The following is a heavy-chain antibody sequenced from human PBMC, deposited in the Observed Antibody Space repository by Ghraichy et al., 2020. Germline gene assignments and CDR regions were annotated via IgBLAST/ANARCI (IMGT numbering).Heavy chain of an antibody. CDR2: ISAYNGNT. CDR1: GYTFTTYG. D-gene: IGHD3-22*01. J-gene: IGHJ5*01. V-gene: IGHV1-18*01. Sequence: ASVKVSCKASGYTFTTYGISWVRQAPGQGLEWMGWISAYNGNTNYAQKLQGRVTMTTETSTSTAYMELRSLRSDDTAVYYCARVRFYDRSGNYYKSFWFDPWGQGTLVTVSS. CDR3: ARVRFYDRSGNYYKSFWFDP.